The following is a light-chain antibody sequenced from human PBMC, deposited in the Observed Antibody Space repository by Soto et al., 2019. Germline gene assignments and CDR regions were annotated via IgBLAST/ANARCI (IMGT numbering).Light chain of an antibody. V-gene: IGKV1-39*01. CDR3: QQSYSTLAWT. CDR2: AAS. J-gene: IGKJ1*01. CDR1: QSISSY. Sequence: DIQMPQSPSSLSASVGDRVTITCRASQSISSYLHWYQQKPGKAPKLLSYAASSLQSGVPSSFSGSGSGTDFTLTISSLQPEDFATYYCQQSYSTLAWTFGQGTKVEIK.